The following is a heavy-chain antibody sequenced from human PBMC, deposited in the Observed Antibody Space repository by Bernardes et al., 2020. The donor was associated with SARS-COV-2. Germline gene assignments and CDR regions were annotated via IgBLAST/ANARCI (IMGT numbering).Heavy chain of an antibody. CDR1: GFTFSSYG. Sequence: GGSLRLSCAASGFTFSSYGMHWVRQAPGKGLEWVEVISYDGSNRYYADSVKGRFTISRDNSKNTLYLQMNSLRAEDTAVYYCAKDLSTYDFWSGYLTNPFNYYYYGMDVWGQGNTVTVSS. J-gene: IGHJ6*02. CDR2: ISYDGSNR. V-gene: IGHV3-30*18. D-gene: IGHD3-3*01. CDR3: AKDLSTYDFWSGYLTNPFNYYYYGMDV.